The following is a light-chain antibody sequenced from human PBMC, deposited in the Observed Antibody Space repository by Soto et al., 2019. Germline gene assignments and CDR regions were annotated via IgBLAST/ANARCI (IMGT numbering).Light chain of an antibody. CDR1: QGISSA. CDR3: QQFLTYPLT. CDR2: DAS. J-gene: IGKJ4*01. V-gene: IGKV1-13*02. Sequence: AIQLTQSPSSLSASIGDRVTITCRASQGISSALAWYQQKPGKAPKLLIYDASTLEGGVPSRFSGSGSGTDFTLTITSLQPEDFATYYCQQFLTYPLTCGGGTRVGIK.